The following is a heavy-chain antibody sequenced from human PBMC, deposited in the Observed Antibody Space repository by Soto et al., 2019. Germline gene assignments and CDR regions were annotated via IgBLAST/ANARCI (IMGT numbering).Heavy chain of an antibody. CDR3: AHDNCVSTSCYRLYNWFDP. Sequence: QVQLVESGGGVVQPGRSLRLSCAASGFTFSSYGMHWVRQAPGKGLEWVAVILYDGSNKYYADSVKGRFTISRDNSKNTLYLQMNSLRAEDTAVYYCAHDNCVSTSCYRLYNWFDPWGQGTLVTVSS. V-gene: IGHV3-30*18. D-gene: IGHD2-2*01. J-gene: IGHJ5*02. CDR2: ILYDGSNK. CDR1: GFTFSSYG.